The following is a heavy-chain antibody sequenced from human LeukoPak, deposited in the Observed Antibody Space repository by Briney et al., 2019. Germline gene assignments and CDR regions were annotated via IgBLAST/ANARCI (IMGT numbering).Heavy chain of an antibody. J-gene: IGHJ4*02. D-gene: IGHD3-3*01. CDR1: GYTLTELS. V-gene: IGHV1-24*01. CDR3: ATDRASSKFWSGYWPPGY. CDR2: FDPEDGET. Sequence: ASVKVSXKVSGYTLTELSMHWVRQAPGKGLEWIGGFDPEDGETIYAQKFQGRVTTTEDTSTDTAYMELSSLRSEDTAVYYCATDRASSKFWSGYWPPGYWGQGTLVTVSS.